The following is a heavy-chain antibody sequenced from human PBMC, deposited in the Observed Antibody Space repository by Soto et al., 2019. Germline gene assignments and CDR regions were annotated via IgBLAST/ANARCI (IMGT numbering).Heavy chain of an antibody. D-gene: IGHD3-3*01. CDR1: GYTFTSYA. CDR2: INAGNGNT. J-gene: IGHJ4*02. Sequence: ASVKVSCKASGYTFTSYAMHCVRHAPGQRLEWMGWINAGNGNTKYSQKFQGRVTITRDTSASTAYMELSSLRPEDTAVYYCARGSALPYDFWSGYLPFDYWGQGTLVTVSS. CDR3: ARGSALPYDFWSGYLPFDY. V-gene: IGHV1-3*01.